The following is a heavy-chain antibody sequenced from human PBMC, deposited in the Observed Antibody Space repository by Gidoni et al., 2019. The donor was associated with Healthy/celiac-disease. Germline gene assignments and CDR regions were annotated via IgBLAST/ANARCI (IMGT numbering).Heavy chain of an antibody. CDR2: ISEDRSNK. CDR1: GFTFSSYA. CDR3: ARDPVPAARQPYYFDY. V-gene: IGHV3-30*01. Sequence: QVQLVESGGGVVQPGRSLRLSCAASGFTFSSYAMHWVRQAPGKGLEWVAVISEDRSNKYYADSVKARFTISRYNSKNTLYLQMNSLRAEDTAVYYCARDPVPAARQPYYFDYWGQGTLFTVSS. D-gene: IGHD2-2*01. J-gene: IGHJ4*02.